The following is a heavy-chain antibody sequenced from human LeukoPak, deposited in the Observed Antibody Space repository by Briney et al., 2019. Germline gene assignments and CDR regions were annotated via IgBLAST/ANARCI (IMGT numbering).Heavy chain of an antibody. CDR2: IIPILGIA. Sequence: SVKVSCKASGGTFSSYAISWVRQAPGQGLEWKGRIIPILGIANYAQKFQGRVTITADKCTSTAYMELSRLRSEDTAVYYCARACGGDCYSGYFDYWGQGTLVTVSS. CDR1: GGTFSSYA. D-gene: IGHD2-21*02. J-gene: IGHJ4*02. V-gene: IGHV1-69*04. CDR3: ARACGGDCYSGYFDY.